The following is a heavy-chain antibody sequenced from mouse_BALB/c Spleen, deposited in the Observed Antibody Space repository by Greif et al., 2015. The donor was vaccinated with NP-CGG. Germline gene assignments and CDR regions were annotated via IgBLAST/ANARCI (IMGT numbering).Heavy chain of an antibody. CDR3: ARDYYGSSYAMDY. CDR2: IGDGGSYT. J-gene: IGHJ4*01. Sequence: EVHLVESGGGLVKPGGSLKLSCAASGFTFSDYYMYWVRQTPEKRLEWVATIGDGGSYTYYPDSVKGRFTISRDNAKNNLYLQMSSLKSEDTAMYYCARDYYGSSYAMDYWGQGTSVTVSS. CDR1: GFTFSDYY. D-gene: IGHD1-1*01. V-gene: IGHV5-4*02.